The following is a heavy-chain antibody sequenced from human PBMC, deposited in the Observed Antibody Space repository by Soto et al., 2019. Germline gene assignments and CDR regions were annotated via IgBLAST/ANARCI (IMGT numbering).Heavy chain of an antibody. Sequence: QVQLVQSGAEEKKPGASVKVSCKASGYTFTSYAMHWVRQAPGQRLEWMGWINAGNGNTKYSQKFQGRVTITRDTSASTAYMELNTLRSEETAVYYCARDPSYYGMDVWGQGTTVTVSS. CDR3: ARDPSYYGMDV. V-gene: IGHV1-3*05. CDR2: INAGNGNT. J-gene: IGHJ6*02. CDR1: GYTFTSYA.